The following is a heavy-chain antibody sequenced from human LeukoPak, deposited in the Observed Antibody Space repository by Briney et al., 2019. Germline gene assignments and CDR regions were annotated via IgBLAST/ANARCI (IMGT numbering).Heavy chain of an antibody. CDR1: GFSFNNYG. CDR3: AKPRVSIGSHFDY. J-gene: IGHJ4*02. D-gene: IGHD2-15*01. V-gene: IGHV3-30*18. CDR2: IPYDGSSA. Sequence: GGSLRLSCEASGFSFNNYGMHWVRQAPGRGLEWVAMIPYDGSSAKYADLVKGRFTISSDNSKNTLYLQMNSLRDEDTALYYCAKPRVSIGSHFDYWGQGTLVTVSS.